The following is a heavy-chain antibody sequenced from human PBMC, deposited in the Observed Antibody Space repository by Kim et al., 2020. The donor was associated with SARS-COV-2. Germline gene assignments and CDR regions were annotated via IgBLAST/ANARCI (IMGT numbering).Heavy chain of an antibody. D-gene: IGHD3-22*01. CDR2: ISGSGGST. CDR3: AKSGEIVVVSATFDY. Sequence: GGSLRLSCAASGFTFSSYAMSWVRQAPGKGLEWVSAISGSGGSTYYADSVKGRFTISRDNSKNTLYLQMNSLRAEDTAVYYCAKSGEIVVVSATFDYWGQGTLVTVSS. J-gene: IGHJ4*02. CDR1: GFTFSSYA. V-gene: IGHV3-23*01.